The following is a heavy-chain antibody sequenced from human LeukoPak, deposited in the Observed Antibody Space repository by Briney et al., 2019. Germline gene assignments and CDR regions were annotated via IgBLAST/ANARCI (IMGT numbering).Heavy chain of an antibody. CDR1: XFXXXXXX. Sequence: WGPLRLSCAASXFXXXXXXXXXVXXXPGXXXXXVSXFSXXGGRTXYEDSVKGRFTISRDNSKHTLNLQINTLRAEDTXVXXCVKDGFYFDARDWGKGTLVSVSS. D-gene: IGHD3-22*01. CDR3: VKDGFYFDARD. CDR2: FSXXGGRT. J-gene: IGHJ1*01. V-gene: IGHV3-23*01.